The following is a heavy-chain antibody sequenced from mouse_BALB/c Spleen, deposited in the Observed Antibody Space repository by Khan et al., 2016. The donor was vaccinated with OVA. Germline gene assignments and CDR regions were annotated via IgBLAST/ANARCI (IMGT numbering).Heavy chain of an antibody. CDR2: IIPSNDYT. CDR3: VREGAYYRSDGWFAY. Sequence: QVQLQQSGAELARPGASVKMSCKASGYTFTTYTIHWVKQRPGQGLEWIGYIIPSNDYTNYNQKFKDRATLTAAKSSSTAYMQLSSLTSEDSAVYYGVREGAYYRSDGWFAYWGQGTLVTVSA. J-gene: IGHJ3*01. CDR1: GYTFTTYT. V-gene: IGHV1-4*01. D-gene: IGHD2-14*01.